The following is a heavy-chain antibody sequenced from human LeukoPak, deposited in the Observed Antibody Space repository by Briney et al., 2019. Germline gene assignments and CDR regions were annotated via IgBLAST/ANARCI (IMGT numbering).Heavy chain of an antibody. Sequence: PSETLSLTCTVSGGSISSYYWSWIRQPPGKRLEWIGYIYYSGNTNYSPSLKSRVTISVDTSKNQFSLKLSSVTAADTAVYYCARHDDFWYFDYWGQGTLVTVSS. CDR1: GGSISSYY. D-gene: IGHD3-3*01. CDR3: ARHDDFWYFDY. J-gene: IGHJ4*02. CDR2: IYYSGNT. V-gene: IGHV4-59*08.